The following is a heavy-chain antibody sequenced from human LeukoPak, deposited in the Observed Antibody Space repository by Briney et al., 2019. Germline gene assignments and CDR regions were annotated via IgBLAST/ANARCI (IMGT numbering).Heavy chain of an antibody. CDR2: IYTSGST. J-gene: IGHJ4*02. Sequence: PSETLSLTCTVSSGSISSGSYYWSWIRQPAGKGLEWIGRIYTSGSTNYNPSLKSRVTISVDTSKNQFSLKLSSVTAADTAVYYCARDEVAGRFDYWGQGTLVTVSS. CDR3: ARDEVAGRFDY. D-gene: IGHD6-19*01. V-gene: IGHV4-61*02. CDR1: SGSISSGSYY.